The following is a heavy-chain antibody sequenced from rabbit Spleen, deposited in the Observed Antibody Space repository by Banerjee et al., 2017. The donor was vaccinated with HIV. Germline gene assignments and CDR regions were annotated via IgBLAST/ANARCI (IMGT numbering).Heavy chain of an antibody. CDR2: IDTGSSGFT. CDR3: ARDTSSSFSSYGMDL. D-gene: IGHD1-1*01. CDR1: GVSFSVSSY. J-gene: IGHJ6*01. Sequence: QEQLEESGGDLVKPGASLTLTCIASGVSFSVSSYMCWVRQAPGKGLEWIACIDTGSSGFTYFASWAKGRFTISKTSSTTVTLQMTSLTAADTATYFCARDTSSSFSSYGMDLWAQGPSSPS. V-gene: IGHV1S45*01.